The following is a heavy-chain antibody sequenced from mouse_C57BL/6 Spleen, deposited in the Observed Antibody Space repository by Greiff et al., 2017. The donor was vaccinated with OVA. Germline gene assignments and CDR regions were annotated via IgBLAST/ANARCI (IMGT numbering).Heavy chain of an antibody. CDR1: GYTFTSYW. D-gene: IGHD1-1*01. CDR2: IYPGSGST. V-gene: IGHV1-55*01. J-gene: IGHJ3*01. Sequence: QVQLQQPGAELVKPGASVKMSCKASGYTFTSYWITWVKQRPGQGLEWIGDIYPGSGSTNYNEKFKSKATLTVDTSSSTAYMQLSSLTSEDSAVYYCARGGFTTVDAWFAYWGQGTLVTVSA. CDR3: ARGGFTTVDAWFAY.